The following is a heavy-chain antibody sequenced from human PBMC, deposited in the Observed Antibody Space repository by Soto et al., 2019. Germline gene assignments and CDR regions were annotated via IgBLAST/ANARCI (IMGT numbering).Heavy chain of an antibody. CDR2: INPKSGGT. Sequence: SSVKVSCKASGYSFTDYHIHWVRQAPGQGLEWLGRINPKSGGTSTAQKFQGWVTMTTDTSISTASMELTRLTSDETAIYYCARGDSTDCSNGVCSFFYNHDMDVWAQGTTVSVS. V-gene: IGHV1-2*04. CDR1: GYSFTDYH. CDR3: ARGDSTDCSNGVCSFFYNHDMDV. J-gene: IGHJ6*02. D-gene: IGHD2-8*01.